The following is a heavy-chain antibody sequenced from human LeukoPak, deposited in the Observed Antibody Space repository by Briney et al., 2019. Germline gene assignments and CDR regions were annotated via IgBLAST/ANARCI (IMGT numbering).Heavy chain of an antibody. D-gene: IGHD3-16*01. CDR2: IDGNGGKT. CDR1: GFSFSTFG. J-gene: IGHJ4*02. Sequence: GGSLRLSCAASGFSFSTFGLSWVRQAPGKGLEWVSAIDGNGGKTFYADSGKGRFTISRDNSKNTLYVQMNSLRGEDTALYYCAKDLHWGLDYWGQGALVTVSS. CDR3: AKDLHWGLDY. V-gene: IGHV3-23*01.